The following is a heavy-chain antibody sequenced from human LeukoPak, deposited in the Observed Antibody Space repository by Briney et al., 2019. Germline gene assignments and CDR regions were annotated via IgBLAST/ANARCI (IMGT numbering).Heavy chain of an antibody. CDR3: AKVAARLHFDY. D-gene: IGHD6-6*01. CDR2: ISWNSGSI. J-gene: IGHJ4*02. V-gene: IGHV3-9*01. Sequence: GGSLRLSCVASGFTFDDYAMHWVRQAPGKGLEWVSGISWNSGSIGYADSVKGRFTISRDNSKNTLYLQMNSLRAEDTAVYYCAKVAARLHFDYWGQGTLVTVSS. CDR1: GFTFDDYA.